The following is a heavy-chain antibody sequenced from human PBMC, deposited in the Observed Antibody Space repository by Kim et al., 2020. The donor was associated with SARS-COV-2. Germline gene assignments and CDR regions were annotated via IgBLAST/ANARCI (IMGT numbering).Heavy chain of an antibody. J-gene: IGHJ4*02. D-gene: IGHD6-13*01. CDR2: IYSGGRT. CDR1: GFTVSSNY. V-gene: IGHV3-53*01. CDR3: ARLIAIEAAGTYFDY. Sequence: GGSLRLSCAASGFTVSSNYMSWVRQAPGRGLEWVSVIYSGGRTYYADSVKGRFTISRDNSKNTLYLQMNSLKAEDTAVYYCARLIAIEAAGTYFDYWGQGTLVTVSS.